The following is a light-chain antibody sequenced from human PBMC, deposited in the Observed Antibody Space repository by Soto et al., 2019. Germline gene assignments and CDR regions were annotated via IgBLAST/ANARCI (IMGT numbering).Light chain of an antibody. CDR3: SSFAGSPVV. Sequence: QSALTQPPSASGSPGQSVTITCSGTSSDVGEENYVSWYQQHPGKVPKLILYEVSKRPSGVPDRFSGSRSGNTASLTVSGLQAEDEADYYCSSFAGSPVVFGGGTNDRP. CDR1: SSDVGEENY. CDR2: EVS. J-gene: IGLJ2*01. V-gene: IGLV2-8*01.